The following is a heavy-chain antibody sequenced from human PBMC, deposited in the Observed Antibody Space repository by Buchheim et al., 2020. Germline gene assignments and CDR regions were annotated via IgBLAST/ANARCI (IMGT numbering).Heavy chain of an antibody. CDR2: IIPILGIA. Sequence: QVQLVQSGAEVKKPGSSVKVSCKASGGTFSSYTISWVRQAPGQGLEWMGRIIPILGIANYAQKFQGRVPITAAQSTSTAYMELSSLRSEDTAVYYCARDSHRYSSSSDLIDYWGQGTL. J-gene: IGHJ4*02. V-gene: IGHV1-69*08. CDR1: GGTFSSYT. CDR3: ARDSHRYSSSSDLIDY. D-gene: IGHD6-6*01.